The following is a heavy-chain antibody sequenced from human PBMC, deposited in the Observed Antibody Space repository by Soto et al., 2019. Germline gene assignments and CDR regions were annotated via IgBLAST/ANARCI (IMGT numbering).Heavy chain of an antibody. V-gene: IGHV1-18*04. Sequence: ASVKVSCKASGYTFTSYGISWVRQAPGQGLEWMGWISAYNGNTNYAQKLQGRVTMTTDTSTSTAYMELRSLRSDDTAVYYCAREHIVATIGAYYYYCMDVWGQGTTVTVSS. CDR3: AREHIVATIGAYYYYCMDV. CDR2: ISAYNGNT. CDR1: GYTFTSYG. D-gene: IGHD5-12*01. J-gene: IGHJ6*02.